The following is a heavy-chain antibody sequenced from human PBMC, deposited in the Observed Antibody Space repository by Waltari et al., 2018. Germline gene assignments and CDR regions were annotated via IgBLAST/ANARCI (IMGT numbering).Heavy chain of an antibody. J-gene: IGHJ4*02. CDR3: ARGGDLRFLEWLSQFDY. CDR1: GGTFSSYA. Sequence: QVQLVQSGAEVKKPGSSVKVSCKASGGTFSSYAISWVRQAPGQGLEWMGGIIPIFGTANYAQKFQGRVTITTDESTSTAYMELSSLRSEDTAVYYCARGGDLRFLEWLSQFDYWGQGTLVTVSS. D-gene: IGHD3-3*01. CDR2: IIPIFGTA. V-gene: IGHV1-69*05.